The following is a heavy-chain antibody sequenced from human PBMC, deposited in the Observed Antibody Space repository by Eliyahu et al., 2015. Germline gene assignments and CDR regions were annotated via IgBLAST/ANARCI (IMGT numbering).Heavy chain of an antibody. CDR1: GFTFSSYW. CDR3: ASTSGYYDFWSGYSHY. J-gene: IGHJ4*02. D-gene: IGHD3-3*01. Sequence: EVQLVESGGGLVQPGGSLRLSCAASGFTFSSYWMHWVRQAPGKGLVWVSRINSDGSSTSYADSVKGRFTISRDNAKNTLYLQMNSLRAEDTAVYYCASTSGYYDFWSGYSHYWGQGTLVTVSS. V-gene: IGHV3-74*01. CDR2: INSDGSST.